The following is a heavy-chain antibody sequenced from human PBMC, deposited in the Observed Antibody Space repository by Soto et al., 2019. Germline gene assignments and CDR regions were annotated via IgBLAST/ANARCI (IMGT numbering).Heavy chain of an antibody. CDR1: GFTFSTYA. Sequence: PGGSLRLSCAASGFTFSTYAMNWVRQAPGKGLEWVSSISGSGGNTYYADSVKGRFTITRDNSKNTLSLQMSSLRAEDTAVYYCVIAAHIYFFDYSGQGTLVTVSS. CDR3: VIAAHIYFFDY. V-gene: IGHV3-23*01. D-gene: IGHD2-21*01. CDR2: ISGSGGNT. J-gene: IGHJ4*02.